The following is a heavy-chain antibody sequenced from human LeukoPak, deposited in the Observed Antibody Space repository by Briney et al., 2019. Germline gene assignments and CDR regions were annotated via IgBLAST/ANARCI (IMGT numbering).Heavy chain of an antibody. CDR1: GFTFGDYA. V-gene: IGHV3-49*04. CDR2: IRSKAYGGTT. D-gene: IGHD6-19*01. Sequence: GGSLRLSCTASGFTFGDYAMSWVRQAPGKGLEWVGFIRSKAYGGTTEYAASVKGRFTISRVDSKSIAYLQMNSLKTEDTAVYYCTRSSGWYNPIDYWGQGTLVTVSS. CDR3: TRSSGWYNPIDY. J-gene: IGHJ4*02.